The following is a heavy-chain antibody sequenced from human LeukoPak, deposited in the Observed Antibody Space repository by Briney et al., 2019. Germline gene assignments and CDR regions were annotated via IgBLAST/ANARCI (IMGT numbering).Heavy chain of an antibody. J-gene: IGHJ4*02. CDR1: GYTFTSYG. CDR3: ARDSVCSGGSCYSHYFDY. D-gene: IGHD2-15*01. CDR2: ISAYNGNT. Sequence: GASVKVSCKASGYTFTSYGISWVRQAPGQGLEWMGWISAYNGNTNYAQKLQGRVTMTTDTSTSTPYMELRSLRSDDTAVYYCARDSVCSGGSCYSHYFDYWGQGTLVTVSS. V-gene: IGHV1-18*04.